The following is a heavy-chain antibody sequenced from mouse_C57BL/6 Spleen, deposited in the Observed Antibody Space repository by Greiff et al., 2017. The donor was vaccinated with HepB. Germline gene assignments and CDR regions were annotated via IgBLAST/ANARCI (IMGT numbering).Heavy chain of an antibody. D-gene: IGHD2-3*01. Sequence: EVQLQQSGAELVRPGASVKLSCTASGFNIKDDYMHWVKQRPEQGLEWIGWIDPENGDTEYASKFQGKATITADPSSNTAYLQLSSLTSEDTAVYYCTRVGDGYYVRSAWFAYWGQGTLVTVSA. CDR2: IDPENGDT. V-gene: IGHV14-4*01. CDR3: TRVGDGYYVRSAWFAY. CDR1: GFNIKDDY. J-gene: IGHJ3*01.